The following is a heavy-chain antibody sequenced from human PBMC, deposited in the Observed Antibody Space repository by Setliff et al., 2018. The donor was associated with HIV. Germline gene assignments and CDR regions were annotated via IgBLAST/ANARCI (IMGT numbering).Heavy chain of an antibody. CDR3: ALTGHRLLRGYMDV. J-gene: IGHJ6*03. CDR1: DDPISSYY. CDR2: LYVSGDT. D-gene: IGHD2-15*01. V-gene: IGHV4-4*07. Sequence: SETLSLTCYVTDDPISSYYWSWVRQPAGKGLEWIGRLYVSGDTNYYPSLKSRVTMSLDTSKKHFSLNLKSVTAADTAVYYCALTGHRLLRGYMDVWGKGTTVTVSS.